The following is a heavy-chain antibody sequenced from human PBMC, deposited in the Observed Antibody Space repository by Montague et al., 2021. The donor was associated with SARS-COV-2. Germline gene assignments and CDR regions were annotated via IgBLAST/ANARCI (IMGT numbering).Heavy chain of an antibody. CDR1: GGSISSSNYY. Sequence: SETLSPTSTVSGGSISSSNYYWDWIRQPPGKGLEWIGSIYDSGSTYYXPSLKSRVTISVDTSKDHFSLKLSSVTAADTAVYYCARRGRKLLPVATTIGGFDIWGQGTMVTVPS. CDR3: ARRGRKLLPVATTIGGFDI. J-gene: IGHJ3*02. CDR2: IYDSGST. V-gene: IGHV4-39*02. D-gene: IGHD5-12*01.